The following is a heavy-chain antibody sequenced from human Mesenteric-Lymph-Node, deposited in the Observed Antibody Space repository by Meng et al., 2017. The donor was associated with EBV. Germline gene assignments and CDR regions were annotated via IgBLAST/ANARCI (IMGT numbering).Heavy chain of an antibody. CDR1: GGSFSGYY. CDR3: ARVPRRDGYKADY. J-gene: IGHJ4*02. D-gene: IGHD5-24*01. CDR2: INHSGST. V-gene: IGHV4-34*01. Sequence: QQPGPVLLTPPGPRPCTLAGLGGSFSGYYWSWIRQPPGKGLEWIGEINHSGSTNYNPSLKSRVSISVDTSKNQFSLKLSSVTAADTAVYYCARVPRRDGYKADYWGQGTLVTVSS.